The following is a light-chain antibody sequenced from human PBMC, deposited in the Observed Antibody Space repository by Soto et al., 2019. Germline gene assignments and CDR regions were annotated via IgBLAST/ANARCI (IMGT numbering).Light chain of an antibody. Sequence: EVVITQSPATLSLSPGERVTLSCRASQSVGGDLAWYTQKPGQAPRLLISGASTRAAGIPARFSGSGAATECTLTISSLRSDDFAVYYCQHYNYWTYTFGQGTKVDIK. V-gene: IGKV3D-15*01. CDR2: GAS. CDR3: QHYNYWTYT. J-gene: IGKJ2*01. CDR1: QSVGGD.